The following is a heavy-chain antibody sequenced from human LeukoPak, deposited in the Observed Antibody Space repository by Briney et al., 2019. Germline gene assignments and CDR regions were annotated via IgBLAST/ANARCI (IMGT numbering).Heavy chain of an antibody. CDR3: ARHRGYCSSTSCYGHYYYMDV. CDR1: GGSISSYY. J-gene: IGHJ6*03. CDR2: IYYRGSA. D-gene: IGHD2-2*01. V-gene: IGHV4-59*08. Sequence: PSETLSLTCTVSGGSISSYYWSWTRQPPGKGLEWIGFIYYRGSANYNPSLKSRVTISVDTSKNQFSLKLSSVTAADTAVYYCARHRGYCSSTSCYGHYYYMDVWGKGTTVTVSS.